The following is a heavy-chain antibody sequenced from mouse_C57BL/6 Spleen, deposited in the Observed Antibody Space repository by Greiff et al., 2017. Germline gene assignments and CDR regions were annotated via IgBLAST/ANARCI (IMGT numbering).Heavy chain of an antibody. CDR2: IDPSDSET. D-gene: IGHD1-1*01. CDR3: ARFVTTVVADAMDY. V-gene: IGHV1-52*01. CDR1: GYTFTSYW. J-gene: IGHJ4*01. Sequence: QVQLQQPGAELVRPGSSVKLSCKASGYTFTSYWMHWVKQRPIQGLEWIGNIDPSDSETHYNQKFKDKATLTVDKSSSTDYMQLSRLTSEDSAVYYCARFVTTVVADAMDYWGQGTSVTVSS.